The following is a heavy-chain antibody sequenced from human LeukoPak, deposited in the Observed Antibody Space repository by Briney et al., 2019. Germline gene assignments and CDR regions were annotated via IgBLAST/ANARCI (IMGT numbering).Heavy chain of an antibody. Sequence: HPGGSLRLSCAASGFTFSSYGMHWVRQAPGKGLEWVAFIRYDGSNKYYADSVKGRFTISRDNSKNTLYLQMNSLRAEDTAVYYCAKLSVSVIAVATKGAAFDVWGQGTTVIVSS. CDR2: IRYDGSNK. J-gene: IGHJ3*01. V-gene: IGHV3-30*02. CDR3: AKLSVSVIAVATKGAAFDV. CDR1: GFTFSSYG. D-gene: IGHD6-19*01.